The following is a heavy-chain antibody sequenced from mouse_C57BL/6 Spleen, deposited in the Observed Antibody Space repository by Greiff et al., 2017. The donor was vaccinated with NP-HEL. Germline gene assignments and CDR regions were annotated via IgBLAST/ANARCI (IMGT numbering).Heavy chain of an antibody. V-gene: IGHV14-2*01. CDR1: GFNIKDYY. CDR3: APHDYGSISWYCEV. J-gene: IGHJ1*03. Sequence: EVQLQQSGAELVKPGASVKLSCTASGFNIKDYYMHWVKQRTEKGLEWIGRIDPEDGETKYAPKFQGKATITAAKSSNTAYLQLSSLTSEDTAVYYCAPHDYGSISWYCEVWGTGTTVTVSS. D-gene: IGHD1-1*01. CDR2: IDPEDGET.